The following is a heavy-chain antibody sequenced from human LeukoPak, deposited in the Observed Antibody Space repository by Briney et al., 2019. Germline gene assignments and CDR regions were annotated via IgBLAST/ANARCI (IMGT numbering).Heavy chain of an antibody. V-gene: IGHV1-2*02. D-gene: IGHD3-22*01. J-gene: IGHJ4*02. CDR3: AIYRYYYGSSGYYYDSYFDY. Sequence: GASVKVSCKASGYTFTGYYMHWVRQAPGQGLEWMGWINPNSGGTNYAQKSQGRVTMTRDTSISTAYMELSRLRSDDTAVYYCAIYRYYYGSSGYYYDSYFDYWGQGTLVTVSS. CDR1: GYTFTGYY. CDR2: INPNSGGT.